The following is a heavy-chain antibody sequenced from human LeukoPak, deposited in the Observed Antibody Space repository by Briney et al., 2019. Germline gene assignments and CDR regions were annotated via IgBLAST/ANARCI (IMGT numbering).Heavy chain of an antibody. V-gene: IGHV3-74*01. CDR2: ISSDGSST. CDR1: GFTFSDYW. CDR3: LRIGSSAYRLI. Sequence: AGGYLRLYCAAPGFTFSDYWLHWLRQAPGKGLVWVSRISSDGSSTSYADSVKGRFTVSRDNAKNTLYLQMNSLRAEDTAVYDCLRIGSSAYRLIWAQGTLVTVSS. J-gene: IGHJ4*02. D-gene: IGHD3-22*01.